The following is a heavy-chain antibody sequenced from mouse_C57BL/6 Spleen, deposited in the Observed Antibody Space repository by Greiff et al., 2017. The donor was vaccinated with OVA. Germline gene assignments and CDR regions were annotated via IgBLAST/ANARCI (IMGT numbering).Heavy chain of an antibody. CDR2: ISSGSSTI. D-gene: IGHD1-1*02. V-gene: IGHV5-17*01. J-gene: IGHJ4*01. CDR1: GFTFSDYG. Sequence: VQLKESGGGLVKPGGSLKLSCAASGFTFSDYGMRWVRQAPEKGLEWVAYISSGSSTIYYADTVKGRFTISRDNAKNTLFLQMTSLRSEDTAMYYCARDGWMDAMDYWGQGTSVTVSS. CDR3: ARDGWMDAMDY.